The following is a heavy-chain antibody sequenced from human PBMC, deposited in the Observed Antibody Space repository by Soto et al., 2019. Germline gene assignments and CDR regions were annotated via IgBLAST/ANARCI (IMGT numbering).Heavy chain of an antibody. CDR3: ARSGVSTIDY. CDR2: ISRSSSTI. CDR1: GFTFSSYD. D-gene: IGHD1-26*01. V-gene: IGHV3-48*01. Sequence: EVQLVESGGGLVQPGGSLRVSCAASGFTFSSYDMNWVRQAPGKGLEWVSYISRSSSTIYYPDSVKGRFTISRDNAKNALYLQMNSLRAGDTAVYYCARSGVSTIDYWGQGTLVTVSS. J-gene: IGHJ4*02.